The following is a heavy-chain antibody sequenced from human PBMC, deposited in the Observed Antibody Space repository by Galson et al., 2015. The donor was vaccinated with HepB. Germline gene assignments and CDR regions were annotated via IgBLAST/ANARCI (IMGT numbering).Heavy chain of an antibody. Sequence: SLRLSCAASGFTVSSNYMSWVRQAPGKGLEWVSVIYSGGSTYYADSVKGRFTISRDNSKNTLYLQMNSLRAEDTAVYYCASGLAAAGTVSLVYWGQGTLVTVSS. CDR1: GFTVSSNY. CDR3: ASGLAAAGTVSLVY. CDR2: IYSGGST. D-gene: IGHD6-13*01. V-gene: IGHV3-66*01. J-gene: IGHJ4*02.